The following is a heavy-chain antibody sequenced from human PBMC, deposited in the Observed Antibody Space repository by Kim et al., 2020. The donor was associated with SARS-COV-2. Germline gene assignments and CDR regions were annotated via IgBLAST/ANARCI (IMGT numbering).Heavy chain of an antibody. V-gene: IGHV1-24*01. J-gene: IGHJ4*02. Sequence: YAQKFQGRVTMTEDTSTDTAYMELSSLRSEDTAVYYCATLRGYSYGGFDYWGQGTLVTVSS. CDR3: ATLRGYSYGGFDY. D-gene: IGHD5-18*01.